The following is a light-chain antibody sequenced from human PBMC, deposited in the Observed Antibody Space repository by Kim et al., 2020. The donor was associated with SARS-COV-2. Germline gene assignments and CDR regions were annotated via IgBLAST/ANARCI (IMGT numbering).Light chain of an antibody. J-gene: IGLJ3*02. CDR3: QAWDSSTAV. Sequence: SYELTQPPSVSVSPGQTASISCSGNKLGNKYAYWYQQRPGQSPILVIYHDTKRPSGIPERFSGSNSGNTATLTISATQALDEADYYCQAWDSSTAVFGGGTQLTVL. CDR2: HDT. V-gene: IGLV3-1*01. CDR1: KLGNKY.